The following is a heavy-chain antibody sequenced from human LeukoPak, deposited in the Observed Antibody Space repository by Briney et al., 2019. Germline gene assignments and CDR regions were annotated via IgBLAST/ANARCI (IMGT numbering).Heavy chain of an antibody. CDR3: ARDVRSSSWYGYYYYYYMDV. V-gene: IGHV4-34*01. D-gene: IGHD6-13*01. Sequence: SETLSLTCAVYSGSFSGYYWSWIRQPPGKGLEWIGGINHSGSTNYNPSLKSRVTISVDTSKNQFSLKLSSVTAADTAVYYCARDVRSSSWYGYYYYYYMDVWGKGTTVTVSS. CDR2: INHSGST. CDR1: SGSFSGYY. J-gene: IGHJ6*03.